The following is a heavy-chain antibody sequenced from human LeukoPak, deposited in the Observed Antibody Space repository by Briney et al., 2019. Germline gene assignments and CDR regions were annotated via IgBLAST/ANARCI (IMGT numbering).Heavy chain of an antibody. V-gene: IGHV3-7*01. CDR3: ARPGAYYRSLDP. CDR1: GFTFSNYW. D-gene: IGHD1-26*01. CDR2: IKQDGSEK. Sequence: GGSLRLSCAASGFTFSNYWMSWVRRAPGKGLEWVANIKQDGSEKYYVDSVKGRFTISRDNAKNSLYLQMSSLRAEDTAVYYCARPGAYYRSLDPWGQGTLVTVSS. J-gene: IGHJ5*02.